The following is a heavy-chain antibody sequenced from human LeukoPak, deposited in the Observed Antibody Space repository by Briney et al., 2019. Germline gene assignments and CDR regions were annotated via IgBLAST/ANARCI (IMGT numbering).Heavy chain of an antibody. CDR2: ISWNSGSI. CDR1: GFTFDDFA. CDR3: AKGRIDYADIDAFDI. Sequence: GGSLRLSCAASGFTFDDFAMHWVRQAPGKGLEWVSGISWNSGSIDYADSVKGRFTIPRDNAKNSLYLQMNSLRAEDTALYYCAKGRIDYADIDAFDIWGQGTMVTVSS. D-gene: IGHD4-17*01. J-gene: IGHJ3*02. V-gene: IGHV3-9*01.